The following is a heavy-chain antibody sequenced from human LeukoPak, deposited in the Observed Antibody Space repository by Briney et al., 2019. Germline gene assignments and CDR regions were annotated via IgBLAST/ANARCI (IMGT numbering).Heavy chain of an antibody. CDR2: ISSSSSPI. V-gene: IGHV3-48*01. D-gene: IGHD5-18*01. J-gene: IGHJ5*02. Sequence: PGGSLRLSCAASGFTFSSYSMNWVRQAPGKGLEWVSYISSSSSPIYFADSVKGRFTISRDNAKNSLYLQMNSLRAEDTAVYYCARDRYGYFAPDHWGQGTLVTVSS. CDR1: GFTFSSYS. CDR3: ARDRYGYFAPDH.